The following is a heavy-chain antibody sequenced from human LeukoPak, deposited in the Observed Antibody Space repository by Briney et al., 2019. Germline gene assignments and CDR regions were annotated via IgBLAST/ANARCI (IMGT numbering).Heavy chain of an antibody. CDR2: INPSGGST. CDR3: ARESLRTGSGSYYESDDAFDI. Sequence: ASVKVSCKASGYTFTSYYMHWVRQAPGQGLEWVGIINPSGGSTSYAQKFQGRVTMTRDTSTSTVYMELSSLRSEDTAVYYCARESLRTGSGSYYESDDAFDIWGQGTMVTVSS. J-gene: IGHJ3*02. D-gene: IGHD1-26*01. V-gene: IGHV1-46*01. CDR1: GYTFTSYY.